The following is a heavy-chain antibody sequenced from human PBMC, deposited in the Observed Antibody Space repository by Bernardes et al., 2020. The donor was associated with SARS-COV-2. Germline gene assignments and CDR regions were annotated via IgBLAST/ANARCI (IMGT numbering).Heavy chain of an antibody. Sequence: VGSLSLSCAASGFDFNNFAMNWVRQAPGKGLEWVSSLSGGGASTYYADSVRGRFTISRDNPKRSTFLQMKRLTVEDTAIYYCAKGRRRFFGPIDFWGQGILVMVSS. CDR3: AKGRRRFFGPIDF. CDR2: LSGGGAST. J-gene: IGHJ4*02. V-gene: IGHV3-23*01. D-gene: IGHD3-3*01. CDR1: GFDFNNFA.